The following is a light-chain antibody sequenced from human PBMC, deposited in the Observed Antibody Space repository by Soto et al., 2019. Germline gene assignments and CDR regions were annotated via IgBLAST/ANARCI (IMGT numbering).Light chain of an antibody. CDR2: DVA. J-gene: IGLJ1*01. Sequence: QSALTQPASVSGSPGQSITISCTGTSGDVGGYNYVSWYQHHPGKAPKLIIYDVANRPSGVSNRFSGSKSGNTASLTIYGLQAEDEADYYCSSYTSSTTHVFGTGTKVTVL. V-gene: IGLV2-14*03. CDR1: SGDVGGYNY. CDR3: SSYTSSTTHV.